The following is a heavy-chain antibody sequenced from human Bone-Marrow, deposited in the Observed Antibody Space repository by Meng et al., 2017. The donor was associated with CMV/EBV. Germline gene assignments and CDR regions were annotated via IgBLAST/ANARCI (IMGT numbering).Heavy chain of an antibody. V-gene: IGHV1-69*05. CDR1: GGTFSSYA. D-gene: IGHD5-24*01. CDR2: IIPIFGTA. J-gene: IGHJ1*01. Sequence: SVKVSCKASGGTFSSYASSWVRQAPGQGLEWMGGIIPIFGTANYAQKFQGRVTITTDESTSTAYMELSSLRSEDTAVYYCAAGRDGYTFQHCGQGTLVTVSS. CDR3: AAGRDGYTFQH.